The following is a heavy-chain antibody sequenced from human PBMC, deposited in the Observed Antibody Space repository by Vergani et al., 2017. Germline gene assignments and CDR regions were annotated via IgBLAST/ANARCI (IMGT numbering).Heavy chain of an antibody. CDR2: ISYDGSNK. CDR1: GFTFSSYA. J-gene: IGHJ4*02. V-gene: IGHV3-30*01. CDR3: ARDSYDRHTAAYGDYGH. Sequence: QVQLVESGGGVVQPGRSLRLSCAASGFTFSSYAMHWVRQAPGKGLEWVAVISYDGSNKYYAESVKGRFTSSSDNAKNTLYLQMNSLRAEDTAVYYCARDSYDRHTAAYGDYGHWGQGTLVTVSS. D-gene: IGHD4-17*01.